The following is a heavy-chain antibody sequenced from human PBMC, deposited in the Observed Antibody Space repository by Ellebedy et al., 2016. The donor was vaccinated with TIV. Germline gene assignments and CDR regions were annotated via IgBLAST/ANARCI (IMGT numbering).Heavy chain of an antibody. CDR3: ASTLTITIFLY. Sequence: MPGGSLRLSCTVSGDSMSSRNLYWGWLRQAPGEGLQWIGSIYSTWNKYYNPSLESRVSISIDTSKNQFSLKLTSVTAADTAVYYCASTLTITIFLYWGQGTPVTVSS. V-gene: IGHV4-39*07. J-gene: IGHJ4*02. CDR2: IYSTWNK. D-gene: IGHD3-10*02. CDR1: GDSMSSRNLY.